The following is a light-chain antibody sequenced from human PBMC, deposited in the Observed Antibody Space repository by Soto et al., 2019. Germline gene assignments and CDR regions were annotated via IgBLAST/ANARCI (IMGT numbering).Light chain of an antibody. J-gene: IGKJ1*01. Sequence: EIVLTQSPGTLSLSPGERCTLSCRASQTVSSNFLAWYQQKPGQAPRLLIFDASTRATGIPDRFTGSGSGTDFTLTISRLEPEDFAVYYCQFYGDPSKTFGQGTKVEIK. CDR3: QFYGDPSKT. CDR1: QTVSSNF. CDR2: DAS. V-gene: IGKV3-20*01.